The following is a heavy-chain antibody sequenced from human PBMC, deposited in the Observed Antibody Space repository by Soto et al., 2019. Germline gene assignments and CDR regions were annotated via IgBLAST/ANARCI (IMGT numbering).Heavy chain of an antibody. D-gene: IGHD3-22*01. CDR1: GYTFTSYG. V-gene: IGHV1-18*01. CDR3: ARGKKHTSSMIVVVPGGY. Sequence: ASVKVSCKASGYTFTSYGISWVRQAPGQGLEWMGWISAYNGNTNYAQKLQGRVTMTTDTSTSTAYMELRSLRSDDTAVYYCARGKKHTSSMIVVVPGGYWGQGTLVTVSS. CDR2: ISAYNGNT. J-gene: IGHJ4*02.